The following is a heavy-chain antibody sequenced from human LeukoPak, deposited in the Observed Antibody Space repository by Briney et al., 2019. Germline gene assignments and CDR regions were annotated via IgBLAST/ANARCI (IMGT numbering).Heavy chain of an antibody. CDR1: GFTFSSYW. V-gene: IGHV3-7*01. J-gene: IGHJ6*03. CDR2: IKQDGREK. CDR3: ARDSPYYYYMDV. Sequence: SLRLSCASSGFTFSSYWMSWVGQAPGKGREWVANIKQDGREKYYVDSVKGRFTISRDNAKNSLYLQMNSLRAEDTAVYYCARDSPYYYYMDVWGKGTTVTVSS.